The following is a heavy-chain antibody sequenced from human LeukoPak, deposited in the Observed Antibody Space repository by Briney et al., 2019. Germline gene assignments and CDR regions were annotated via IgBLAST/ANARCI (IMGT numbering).Heavy chain of an antibody. Sequence: SETLSLTCTVSGGSISSSNYYWGWIRQPPGKGLEWIETIYYSGNTFHNPSLKSRVTISVDTSKNQFSLKLSSVTAADTAVYYCARRHSHQFDIWGQGTMVIVSS. CDR1: GGSISSSNYY. CDR3: ARRHSHQFDI. D-gene: IGHD4-11*01. J-gene: IGHJ3*02. V-gene: IGHV4-39*01. CDR2: IYYSGNT.